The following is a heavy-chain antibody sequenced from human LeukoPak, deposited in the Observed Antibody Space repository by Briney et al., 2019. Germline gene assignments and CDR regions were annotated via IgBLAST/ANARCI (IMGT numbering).Heavy chain of an antibody. Sequence: ASVKVSCKASGYTFTSYGISWVRQAPGQGLEWIGWISAYNGNTNYAQKLQGRVTMTTDTSTSTAYMELRSLRSDDTAVYYCARDRVPVYYDSYDAFDIWGQGTMVTVSS. J-gene: IGHJ3*02. D-gene: IGHD3-22*01. V-gene: IGHV1-18*01. CDR2: ISAYNGNT. CDR1: GYTFTSYG. CDR3: ARDRVPVYYDSYDAFDI.